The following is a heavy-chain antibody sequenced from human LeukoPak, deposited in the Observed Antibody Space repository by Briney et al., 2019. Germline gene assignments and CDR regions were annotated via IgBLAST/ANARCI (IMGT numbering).Heavy chain of an antibody. Sequence: KPGGSLRLSCAASGFTFSDYYMSWIRQAPGKGLEWISYISSSGSSIYYADSVKGRFTISRDNAKNSLYLQMNSLRAEDTAVYYCARDERNFDWSDAFDIWGQGTMVTVSS. D-gene: IGHD3-9*01. CDR2: ISSSGSSI. V-gene: IGHV3-11*04. CDR3: ARDERNFDWSDAFDI. CDR1: GFTFSDYY. J-gene: IGHJ3*02.